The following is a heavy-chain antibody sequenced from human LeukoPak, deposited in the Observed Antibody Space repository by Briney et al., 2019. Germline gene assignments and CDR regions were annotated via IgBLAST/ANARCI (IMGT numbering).Heavy chain of an antibody. CDR2: LNDGGRNT. CDR1: GFTFSTYA. Sequence: PGGSLRLSCAASGFTFSTYAMSWVRQAPGRGLEWGSTLNDGGRNTYYIDSVKGRFTISRDNSKNTLYLQLNSLRVEDTAVYYCAKGPPPSQFYYYLDVWGKGTPVTVSS. V-gene: IGHV3-23*01. CDR3: AKGPPPSQFYYYLDV. J-gene: IGHJ6*03.